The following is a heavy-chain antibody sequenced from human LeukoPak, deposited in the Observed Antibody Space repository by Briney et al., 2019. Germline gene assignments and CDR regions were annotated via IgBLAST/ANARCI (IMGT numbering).Heavy chain of an antibody. D-gene: IGHD2-2*01. CDR1: GFTFSSYY. CDR2: ISHSSTTV. V-gene: IGHV3-48*01. J-gene: IGHJ4*02. CDR3: VCSSTSLNFDY. Sequence: TGGSLRLSCAASGFTFSSYYMSWLRQAPGKGLEWVSYISHSSTTVYYSDSVKGRFTVSRDNARNSLYLQMNSLRAEDTAVYYCVCSSTSLNFDYWGQGTLVTVSS.